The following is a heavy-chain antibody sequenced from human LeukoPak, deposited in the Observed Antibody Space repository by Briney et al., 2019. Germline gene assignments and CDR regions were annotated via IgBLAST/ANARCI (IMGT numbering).Heavy chain of an antibody. D-gene: IGHD1-26*01. Sequence: ASVKVSCKASGYTFTSYGINWVRQAPGQGLEWMGWITTYNGNRNYAQKVQDRVTMTTDTSTSTAYMELRNLKSDDTAVYYCAKFTGSYNHDAFDIWGQGTVVTVSS. CDR3: AKFTGSYNHDAFDI. J-gene: IGHJ3*02. CDR1: GYTFTSYG. CDR2: ITTYNGNR. V-gene: IGHV1-18*01.